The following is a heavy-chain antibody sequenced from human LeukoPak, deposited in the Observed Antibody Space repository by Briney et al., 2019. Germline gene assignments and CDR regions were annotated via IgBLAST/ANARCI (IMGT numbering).Heavy chain of an antibody. J-gene: IGHJ4*02. D-gene: IGHD5-24*01. CDR3: AAQRDPRPFDH. Sequence: ASLEVSCKASGYTFTDYYIHWVRQAPGQGLEWMGWINTNSGDTNYAQRFQGRVTMTRDMSMTTAYMELTELRSDDTAVYYCAAQRDPRPFDHWGQGTLITVSS. CDR2: INTNSGDT. V-gene: IGHV1-2*02. CDR1: GYTFTDYY.